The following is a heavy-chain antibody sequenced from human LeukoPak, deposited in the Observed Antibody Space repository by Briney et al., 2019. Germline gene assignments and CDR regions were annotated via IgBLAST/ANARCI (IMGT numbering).Heavy chain of an antibody. V-gene: IGHV4-59*01. D-gene: IGHD2-15*01. CDR3: ARDSSLYCSGGSCYQYFQH. Sequence: SETLSLTCTVSGGSISSYYWSWIRQPPGKGLEWIGYIYNSGSTNYNPSLKSRVTISVDTSKHQFSLKLNSVTAADTAVYYCARDSSLYCSGGSCYQYFQHWGQGTLVTVSP. CDR1: GGSISSYY. CDR2: IYNSGST. J-gene: IGHJ1*01.